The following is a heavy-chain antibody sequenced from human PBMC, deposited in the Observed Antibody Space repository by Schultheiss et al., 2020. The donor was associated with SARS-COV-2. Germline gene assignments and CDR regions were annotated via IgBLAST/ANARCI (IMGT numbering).Heavy chain of an antibody. CDR2: TYYSGST. Sequence: SETLSLTCTVSGGSISRGGYLWHWIRQPPGKGLEWIGYTYYSGSTYYNPSLKSRVTISVDTSKNQFSLKLSSVTAADTTVYYCARTVVVTATVYGDYAEESWCDPLSRGALVTVAS. J-gene: IGHJ5*02. D-gene: IGHD2-15*01. V-gene: IGHV4-30-4*01. CDR1: GGSISRGGYL. CDR3: ARTVVVTATVYGDYAEESWCDP.